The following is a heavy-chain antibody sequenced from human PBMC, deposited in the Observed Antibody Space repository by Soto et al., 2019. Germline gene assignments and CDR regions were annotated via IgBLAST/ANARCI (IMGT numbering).Heavy chain of an antibody. D-gene: IGHD3-22*01. V-gene: IGHV3-23*01. J-gene: IGHJ4*02. CDR1: GFSFSTYP. CDR3: AKDDSSGLMRFDY. CDR2: ISANGRGT. Sequence: PGGSLSLSCATSGFSFSTYPMSWVRQAPGKGLEWVTAISANGRGTYYADSVKGRFTISRDNSKNTLYLQMNSLRAEDTAVYYCAKDDSSGLMRFDYWGQGTLVTVSS.